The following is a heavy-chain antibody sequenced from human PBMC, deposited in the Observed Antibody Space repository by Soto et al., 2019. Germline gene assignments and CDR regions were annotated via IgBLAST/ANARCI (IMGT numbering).Heavy chain of an antibody. V-gene: IGHV3-13*01. CDR3: ARDGIAAVVTCGMDF. J-gene: IGHJ6*02. CDR1: GLTFSSYD. CDR2: IGTAGDT. D-gene: IGHD3-22*01. Sequence: GGSLRLSCAASGLTFSSYDMHWVRQATGKGLEWVSAIGTAGDTYYPGSVKGRFTISRENARNSLYLQMNSLRAGDTAVYYCARDGIAAVVTCGMDFWGQGTTVTSP.